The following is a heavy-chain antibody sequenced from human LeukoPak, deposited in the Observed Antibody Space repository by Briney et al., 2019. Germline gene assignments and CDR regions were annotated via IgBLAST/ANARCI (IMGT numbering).Heavy chain of an antibody. Sequence: PSETLSLTCAVYGGSFTKHQWSWIRQPPGKGLEWIGAINDGGSTNYNPSLKSRVTISVDTSKNQFSLRLSSMTAADTAVYYCARDGHVGYFDYWGQGTLVTVSS. CDR3: ARDGHVGYFDY. V-gene: IGHV4-34*01. CDR1: GGSFTKHQ. CDR2: INDGGST. D-gene: IGHD1-26*01. J-gene: IGHJ4*02.